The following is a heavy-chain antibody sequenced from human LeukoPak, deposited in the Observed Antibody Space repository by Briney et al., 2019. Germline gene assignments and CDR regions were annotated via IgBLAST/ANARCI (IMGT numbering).Heavy chain of an antibody. CDR1: GFTVSSND. Sequence: GGSLRLSCAASGFTVSSNDMSWVRQAPGKGLEWVSVIYSGGSPYYADSVKGRFTISRDNSKNTLYLQMNSLRAEDTAVYYCARDKIVGPTKFDSWGQGTLVTVSS. CDR3: ARDKIVGPTKFDS. J-gene: IGHJ4*02. CDR2: IYSGGSP. D-gene: IGHD1-26*01. V-gene: IGHV3-53*01.